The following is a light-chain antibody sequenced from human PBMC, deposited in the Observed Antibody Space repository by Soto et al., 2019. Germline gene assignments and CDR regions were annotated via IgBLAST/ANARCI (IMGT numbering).Light chain of an antibody. J-gene: IGLJ3*02. CDR3: VLYMGSGIWV. V-gene: IGLV8-61*01. CDR2: TTN. Sequence: QTVVTQEPSFSVSPGGTVTLTCGLSSDSVSTSYFPSWYQQTPGQAPRTLIYTTNTRSSEVPDRFSGSILGNKAALSITGAQAENEYDDYCVLYMGSGIWVFGGGTEVTVL. CDR1: SDSVSTSYF.